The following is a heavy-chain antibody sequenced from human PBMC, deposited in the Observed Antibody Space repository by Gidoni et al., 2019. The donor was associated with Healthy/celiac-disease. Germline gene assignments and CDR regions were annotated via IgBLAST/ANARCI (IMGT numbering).Heavy chain of an antibody. CDR1: GYRFTSYW. CDR3: ARLGRAAPEGIDI. J-gene: IGHJ3*02. V-gene: IGHV5-10-1*03. Sequence: EVQLVHYVPGVNQPWPSLRISCMGSGYRFTSYWISWVRRMPGKGLEWMGRIDPSDSYTNYSPSCQGHVTISADKSIRTAYLQWSSMKASETAMYYWARLGRAAPEGIDIWGQGTMVTVSS. CDR2: IDPSDSYT. D-gene: IGHD6-13*01.